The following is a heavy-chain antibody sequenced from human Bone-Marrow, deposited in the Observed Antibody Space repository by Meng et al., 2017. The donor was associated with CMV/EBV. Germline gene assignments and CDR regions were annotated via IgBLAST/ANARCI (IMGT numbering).Heavy chain of an antibody. V-gene: IGHV3-66*02. J-gene: IGHJ6*01. CDR3: ARLRRIQLWSNGMDV. CDR2: IYSGGST. D-gene: IGHD5-18*01. Sequence: GESLKISCAASGFTVSSNYMSWVRQAPGKGLEWVSVIYSGGSTYYADSVKGRFTISRDNSKNTLYLQMNSLRAEDTAVYYCARLRRIQLWSNGMDVWGPGTTVTGSS. CDR1: GFTVSSNY.